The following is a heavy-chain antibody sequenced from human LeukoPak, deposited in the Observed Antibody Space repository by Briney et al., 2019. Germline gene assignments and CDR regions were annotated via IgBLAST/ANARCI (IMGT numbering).Heavy chain of an antibody. Sequence: SETLSLTCAVSGGSISSSNWWSWVRQPPGKGLEWIGEIYHSGSTNYNPSLKSRVTISVDKSKNQFSLKLSSVTAADTAVYYCARGRSNYDLYYYGMDVWGQGTTVTVSS. CDR3: ARGRSNYDLYYYGMDV. CDR1: GGSISSSNW. J-gene: IGHJ6*02. D-gene: IGHD4-11*01. V-gene: IGHV4-4*02. CDR2: IYHSGST.